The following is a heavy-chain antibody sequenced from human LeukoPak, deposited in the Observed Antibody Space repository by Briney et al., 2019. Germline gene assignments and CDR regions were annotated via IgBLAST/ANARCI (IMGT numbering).Heavy chain of an antibody. D-gene: IGHD2-15*01. CDR3: ARELRPTLAYWYFDL. V-gene: IGHV4-4*02. J-gene: IGHJ2*01. CDR2: IYHSGST. CDR1: GGSISSSNW. Sequence: SETLSLTCAVSGGSISSSNWWSWVRQPPGKGLEWIGEIYHSGSTNYNPSLKSRVTISVDKSKNQFSLKLSSVTAADTAVYYCARELRPTLAYWYFDLWGRGTLVTVSS.